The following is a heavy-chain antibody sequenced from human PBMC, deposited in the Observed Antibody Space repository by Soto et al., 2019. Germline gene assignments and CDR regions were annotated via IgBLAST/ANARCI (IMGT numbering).Heavy chain of an antibody. CDR1: GFTFSDYA. D-gene: IGHD2-15*01. V-gene: IGHV3-30-3*01. CDR2: ISFDGNNQ. J-gene: IGHJ6*03. CDR3: SRGSCSGGTCYNMDV. Sequence: QVQLVESGGGVVQSGRSLRLSCAASGFTFSDYAIHWVRQAPGKGLQWVAVISFDGNNQHYADSVKGRFSISRDNSKNTVSLQMNSLRTEDTAVHYCSRGSCSGGTCYNMDVWGQGTTVTVSS.